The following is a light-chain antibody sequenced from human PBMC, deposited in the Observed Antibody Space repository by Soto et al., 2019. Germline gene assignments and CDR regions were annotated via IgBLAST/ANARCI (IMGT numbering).Light chain of an antibody. CDR3: QQYNTWPRT. CDR2: GAS. J-gene: IGKJ1*01. Sequence: IWMTQSPPSLYASAGDRGAVSCLASQGVSSNLAWYQQKPGQAPRLLIYGASTRATGIPARFSGSGSGTEFTLTITSLQSEDFAIYYCQQYNTWPRTFGQGTTV. CDR1: QGVSSN. V-gene: IGKV3-15*01.